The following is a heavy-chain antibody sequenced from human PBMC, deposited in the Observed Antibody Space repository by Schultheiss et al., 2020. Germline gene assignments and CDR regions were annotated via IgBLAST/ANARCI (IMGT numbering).Heavy chain of an antibody. CDR2: ISGSGGST. Sequence: GGSLRLSCAASGFTFSSYAMSWVRQAPGKGLEWVSAISGSGGSTYYADSVKGRFTVARDNSKNTVYLQMDSLRPEDAAIYFFAKPHGSGSSATYVDSWGQGTLVTVSS. CDR1: GFTFSSYA. CDR3: AKPHGSGSSATYVDS. V-gene: IGHV3-23*01. D-gene: IGHD3-10*01. J-gene: IGHJ4*02.